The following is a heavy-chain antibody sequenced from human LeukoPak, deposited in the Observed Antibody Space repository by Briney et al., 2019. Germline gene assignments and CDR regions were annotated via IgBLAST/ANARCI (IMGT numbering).Heavy chain of an antibody. D-gene: IGHD3-22*01. Sequence: PGGSLRLSCAASGFTFSDYYMSWIRQAPGKGLEWVSYISSSGSTIYYADSVKGRFTISRDNAKNSLYLQMNSLRAEDTAMYYCARAVYYDSSGPLRFWGQGTLVTVSS. CDR2: ISSSGSTI. V-gene: IGHV3-11*01. CDR1: GFTFSDYY. CDR3: ARAVYYDSSGPLRF. J-gene: IGHJ4*02.